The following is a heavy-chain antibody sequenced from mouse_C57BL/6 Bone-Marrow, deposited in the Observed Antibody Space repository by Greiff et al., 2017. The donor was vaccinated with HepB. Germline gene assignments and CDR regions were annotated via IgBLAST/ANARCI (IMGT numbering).Heavy chain of an antibody. Sequence: QVQLKESGAELVRPGASVKLSCKASGYTFTDYYINWVKQRPGQGLEWIARIYPGSGNTYYNEKFKGKATLTAEKSSSTAYMQLSSLTSEDSAVYFCARDGYSSFAYWGQGTLVTVSA. J-gene: IGHJ3*01. D-gene: IGHD2-3*01. CDR1: GYTFTDYY. CDR2: IYPGSGNT. CDR3: ARDGYSSFAY. V-gene: IGHV1-76*01.